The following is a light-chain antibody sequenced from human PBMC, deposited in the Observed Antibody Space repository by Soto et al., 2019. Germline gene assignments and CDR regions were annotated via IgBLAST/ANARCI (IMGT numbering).Light chain of an antibody. CDR2: ANN. V-gene: IGLV1-40*01. CDR1: SXSIGAGYD. J-gene: IGLJ1*01. CDR3: QSYDSSLSGYV. Sequence: QSVLTQPPSVSGAPGRRVTISCTGSSXSIGAGYDVHWYQQLPGTAPKLLIYANNIRPSGVPGRFSGSKSGTSASLAITGLQAEDEADYYCQSYDSSLSGYVFGTGTKVNLL.